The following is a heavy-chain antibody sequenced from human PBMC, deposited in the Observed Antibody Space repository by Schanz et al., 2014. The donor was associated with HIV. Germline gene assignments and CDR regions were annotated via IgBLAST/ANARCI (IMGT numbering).Heavy chain of an antibody. CDR1: GGTVNRYA. Sequence: QVQLVQSGDEVKKPGSSVKVSCRASGGTVNRYAISWVRQAPGQGLEWMGGIIPIFGPANYSPKFRDRVTITADESTSTAYMELTSLTSEDTAVYYCTSGWSGANAFDYWGQGTLVIVSS. D-gene: IGHD6-19*01. V-gene: IGHV1-69*19. J-gene: IGHJ4*02. CDR3: TSGWSGANAFDY. CDR2: IIPIFGPA.